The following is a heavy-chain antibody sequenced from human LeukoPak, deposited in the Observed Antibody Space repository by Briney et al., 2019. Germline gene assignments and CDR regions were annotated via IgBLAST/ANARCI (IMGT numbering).Heavy chain of an antibody. CDR1: GFTFSDYY. Sequence: GGSLRLSCAASGFTFSDYYMSWIRQAPGKGLEWVSYISSSGSTIYYADSVKGRFTISRGNAKNSLYLQMNSLRAEDTAVYYCARVYVARGRLVGGEANFDYWGQGTLVTVSS. CDR2: ISSSGSTI. V-gene: IGHV3-11*01. D-gene: IGHD6-19*01. CDR3: ARVYVARGRLVGGEANFDY. J-gene: IGHJ4*02.